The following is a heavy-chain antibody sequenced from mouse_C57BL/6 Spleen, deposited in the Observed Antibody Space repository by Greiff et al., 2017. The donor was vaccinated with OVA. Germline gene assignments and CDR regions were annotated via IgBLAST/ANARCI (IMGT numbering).Heavy chain of an antibody. CDR2: IYPGDGDT. CDR1: GYAFSSSW. J-gene: IGHJ2*01. CDR3: ARGGRSRYFDY. V-gene: IGHV1-82*01. Sequence: VKLMESGPELVKPGASVKISCKASGYAFSSSWMNWVKQRPGKGLEWIGRIYPGDGDTNYNGKFKGKATLTADKSSSTAYMQLSSLTSEDSAVYFCARGGRSRYFDYWGQGTTLTVSS. D-gene: IGHD3-3*01.